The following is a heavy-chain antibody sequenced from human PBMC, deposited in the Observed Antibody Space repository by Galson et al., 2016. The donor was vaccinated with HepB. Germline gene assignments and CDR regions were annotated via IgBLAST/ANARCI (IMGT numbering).Heavy chain of an antibody. CDR2: ICSSSSSI. V-gene: IGHV3-48*02. J-gene: IGHJ2*01. Sequence: SLRLSCAASGFTFSSYTMNWVRQAPGKGLEWVSYICSSSSSIYYADSVKGRFTISRDNAKNSLYLQMNNLRDEDTAVYYCATRSCSGGSCYSAAPGYWYFDLWGRGTLVTVSS. D-gene: IGHD2-15*01. CDR1: GFTFSSYT. CDR3: ATRSCSGGSCYSAAPGYWYFDL.